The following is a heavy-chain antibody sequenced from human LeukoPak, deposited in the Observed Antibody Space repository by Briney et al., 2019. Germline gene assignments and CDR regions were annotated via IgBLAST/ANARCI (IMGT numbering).Heavy chain of an antibody. Sequence: RGSLRLSCVGSGFTFSSYWLHWVRQDPGKGLMWVSRINSDGSTTDYAESVKGRFTISRDNAKNTLYLQMNILRAEDTAVYYCARDWWFDPWGQGTLVTVSS. CDR1: GFTFSSYW. J-gene: IGHJ5*02. V-gene: IGHV3-74*01. CDR2: INSDGSTT. CDR3: ARDWWFDP.